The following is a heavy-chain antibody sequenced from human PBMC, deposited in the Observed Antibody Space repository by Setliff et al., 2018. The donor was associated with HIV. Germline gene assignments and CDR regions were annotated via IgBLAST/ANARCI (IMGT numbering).Heavy chain of an antibody. CDR3: ARWRGYSYGSLLRYFDY. D-gene: IGHD5-18*01. CDR1: GGSISSSSYY. CDR2: IYYSGST. V-gene: IGHV4-39*01. J-gene: IGHJ4*02. Sequence: SETLSLTCTVSGGSISSSSYYWGWIRQPPGKGLEWIGSIYYSGSTYYNPSLKSRVTISVDTSKNQFSLKLSSVTAADTAVYYCARWRGYSYGSLLRYFDYWGQGTLVTVS.